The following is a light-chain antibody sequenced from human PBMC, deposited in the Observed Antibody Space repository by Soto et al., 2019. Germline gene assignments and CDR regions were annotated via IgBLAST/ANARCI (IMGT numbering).Light chain of an antibody. V-gene: IGKV3-15*01. CDR3: QQYSNWPLT. Sequence: EILMTQSPATLSVSPGEGATLSCRASQSVSSNLAWYQQKPGQAPRLLILGESTRATGIPARFSGSGSGAEFSLTISALQSEDIATYYCQQYSNWPLTFGGGTKVGVK. CDR2: GES. CDR1: QSVSSN. J-gene: IGKJ4*01.